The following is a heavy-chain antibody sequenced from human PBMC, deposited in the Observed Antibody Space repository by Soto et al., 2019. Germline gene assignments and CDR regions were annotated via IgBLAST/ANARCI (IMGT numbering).Heavy chain of an antibody. CDR2: INPSGGST. V-gene: IGHV1-46*01. CDR3: ARDSARRFLEWLSSRPHDAFDI. Sequence: GASVKVSCKASGYTFTSYYMXWVRQAPGQGLEWMGIINPSGGSTSYAQKFQGRVTMTRDTSTSTVYMELSSLRSEDMAVYYCARDSARRFLEWLSSRPHDAFDIWGQGTMVTVSS. J-gene: IGHJ3*02. D-gene: IGHD3-3*01. CDR1: GYTFTSYY.